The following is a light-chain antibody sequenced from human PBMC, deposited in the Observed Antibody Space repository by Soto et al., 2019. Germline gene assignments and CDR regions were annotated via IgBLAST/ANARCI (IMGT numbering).Light chain of an antibody. CDR1: SSDGGSYNY. V-gene: IGLV2-14*01. Sequence: QSALTQPASVSGSPVQSITISCNGTSSDGGSYNYVSWYQQNPGKAPKRMIYEVRNRPSGVSDRFSGSKSGKTASLTIFGIQAEYEADYYCSSYTTSTTQVFGGGTQLNVL. CDR2: EVR. CDR3: SSYTTSTTQV. J-gene: IGLJ2*01.